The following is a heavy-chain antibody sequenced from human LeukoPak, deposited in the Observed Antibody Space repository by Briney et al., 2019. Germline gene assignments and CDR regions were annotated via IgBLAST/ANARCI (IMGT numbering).Heavy chain of an antibody. D-gene: IGHD6-19*01. Sequence: SVKVSCKASGGTFSSYAISWVRQAPGQGLEWMGGIIPIFGTANYAQKFQGRVTITADKSTSTAYMELSSLRSEDTAVYYCARETKLMHTIYSRGWGGGDYWGQGTLVTVSS. CDR2: IIPIFGTA. CDR1: GGTFSSYA. CDR3: ARETKLMHTIYSRGWGGGDY. J-gene: IGHJ4*02. V-gene: IGHV1-69*06.